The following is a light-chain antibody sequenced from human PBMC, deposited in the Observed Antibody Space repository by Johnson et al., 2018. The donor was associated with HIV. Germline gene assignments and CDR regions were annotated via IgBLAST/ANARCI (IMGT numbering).Light chain of an antibody. CDR1: SSNIGNNY. V-gene: IGLV1-51*01. CDR3: GTWDRSLSAGRV. J-gene: IGLJ1*01. Sequence: QPVLTQPPSVSAAPGQKVTISCSGSSSNIGNNYVSWYQQLPGRAPKLLIYDNNKRPSGIPDRFSGSKSGTSATLAITGLQTGDEADYYWGTWDRSLSAGRVFGNGTKVPVL. CDR2: DNN.